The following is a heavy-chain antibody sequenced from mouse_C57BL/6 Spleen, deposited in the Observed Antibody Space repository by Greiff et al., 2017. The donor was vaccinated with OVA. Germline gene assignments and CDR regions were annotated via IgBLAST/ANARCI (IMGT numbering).Heavy chain of an antibody. CDR3: ARWHYGSSLYYFDY. CDR1: GYTFTSYG. V-gene: IGHV1-81*01. D-gene: IGHD1-1*01. Sequence: QVQLQQSGAELARPGASVKLSCKASGYTFTSYGISWVKQSTGQGLEWIGEIYPRSGNTYYNEKFKGKATLTADKSSSTAYMELRSLTSEDSAVYFCARWHYGSSLYYFDYWGQGTTLTVSS. CDR2: IYPRSGNT. J-gene: IGHJ2*01.